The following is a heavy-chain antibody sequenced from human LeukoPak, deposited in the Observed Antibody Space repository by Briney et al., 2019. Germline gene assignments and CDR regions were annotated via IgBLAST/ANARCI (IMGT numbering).Heavy chain of an antibody. CDR2: IYSGGST. CDR3: ARGREAGHIDY. V-gene: IGHV3-66*01. Sequence: GGSLRLSCAASEFSVGSNYMTWVRQAPGKGLEWVSLIYSGGSTYYADSVKGRFTISRDNSKNTLYLQMNSLRAEDTAVYYCARGREAGHIDYWGQGTLVTVSS. D-gene: IGHD6-13*01. CDR1: EFSVGSNY. J-gene: IGHJ4*02.